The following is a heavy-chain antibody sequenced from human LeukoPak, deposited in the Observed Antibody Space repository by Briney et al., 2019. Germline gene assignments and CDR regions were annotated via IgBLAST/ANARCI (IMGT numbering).Heavy chain of an antibody. Sequence: KPSETLSLNCTVSGGQKNIYYWSWIRQPPGKGMEWIGYIYYTGSTNYNPSLKARVTISLDTSKDHFALRLRSATAADPAIFYWARHSNTLYCFDYWGQGTRVTVSS. CDR3: ARHSNTLYCFDY. CDR1: GGQKNIYY. D-gene: IGHD2-2*02. V-gene: IGHV4-59*08. CDR2: IYYTGST. J-gene: IGHJ4*02.